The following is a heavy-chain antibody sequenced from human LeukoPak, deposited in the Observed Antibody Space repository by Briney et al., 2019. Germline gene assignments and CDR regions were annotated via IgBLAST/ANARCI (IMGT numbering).Heavy chain of an antibody. CDR3: VRILGRYQEGMDV. J-gene: IGHJ6*02. D-gene: IGHD1-26*01. CDR2: T. CDR1: GGSLTDGDYY. V-gene: IGHV4-61*08. Sequence: PSETLSLTCTVSGGSLTDGDYYWGWVRQPPGTGLQWIATTYEGASLKGRVTISLDTSKNQFFLRLTSVTAADTAVYYCVRILGRYQEGMDVWGPGITVTVSS.